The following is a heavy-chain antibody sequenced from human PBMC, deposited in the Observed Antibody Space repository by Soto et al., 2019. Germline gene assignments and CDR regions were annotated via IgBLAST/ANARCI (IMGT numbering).Heavy chain of an antibody. D-gene: IGHD1-26*01. J-gene: IGHJ4*01. Sequence: EVQLVESGGGLVQPGGSQRLSCAASGFTFSDHYMDWVRQAPGKGLEWVGRIRNKAHSYTTDYAASAKGRFTISRDDSKDSLYLQMKGLKTADTEIQYCARASGKGAYFDYWGHGTLATVSS. CDR3: ARASGKGAYFDY. CDR2: IRNKAHSYTT. CDR1: GFTFSDHY. V-gene: IGHV3-72*01.